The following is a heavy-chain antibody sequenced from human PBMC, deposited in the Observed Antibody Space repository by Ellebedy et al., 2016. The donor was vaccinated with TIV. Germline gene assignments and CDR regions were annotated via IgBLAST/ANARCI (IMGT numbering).Heavy chain of an antibody. V-gene: IGHV2-70*11. D-gene: IGHD6-19*01. CDR1: GFSLSTTRVS. CDR3: ARTDGSGWAFDS. CDR2: IDWDDDK. Sequence: SGPTLVKPTQTLTLTCTFSGFSLSTTRVSVSWIRQPPGNALEWLARIDWDDDKYFNASLRTRLTISKDTSKNQVVLTMTNMDPVDTATYYCARTDGSGWAFDSWGQGTLVTVSS. J-gene: IGHJ4*02.